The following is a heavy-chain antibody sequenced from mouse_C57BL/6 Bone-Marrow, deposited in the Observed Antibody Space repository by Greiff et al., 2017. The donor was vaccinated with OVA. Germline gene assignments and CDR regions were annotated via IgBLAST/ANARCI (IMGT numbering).Heavy chain of an antibody. Sequence: QVQLQQPGAELVMPGASVKLSCKASGYTFTSYWMHWVKQRPGQGLEWIGEIDPSDRYTNYNQKFKGKSTLTVDKSSSTAYMQLSSLTSEDSAVYHCAREGLWPIYYGNDLYAMDYWGQGTSVTVSS. J-gene: IGHJ4*01. D-gene: IGHD2-2*01. CDR3: AREGLWPIYYGNDLYAMDY. CDR2: IDPSDRYT. CDR1: GYTFTSYW. V-gene: IGHV1-69*01.